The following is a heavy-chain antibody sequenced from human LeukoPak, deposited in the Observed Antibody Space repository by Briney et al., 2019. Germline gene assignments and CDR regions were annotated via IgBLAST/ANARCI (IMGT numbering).Heavy chain of an antibody. CDR2: TYYRSKWYK. D-gene: IGHD5-18*01. V-gene: IGHV6-1*01. CDR1: GDTVSSNSAA. Sequence: SQTLSLTCAISGDTVSSNSAAWNWIRQSPSRGLEWPRRTYYRSKWYKDYAVSVKSRITINPDTSKNQYTLQLNSVTAEDTAVYYCARETTALVSNYYYYMDVWGKGTTATVSS. CDR3: ARETTALVSNYYYYMDV. J-gene: IGHJ6*03.